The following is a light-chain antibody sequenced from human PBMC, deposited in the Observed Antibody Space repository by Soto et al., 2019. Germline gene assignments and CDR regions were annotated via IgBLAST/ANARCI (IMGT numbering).Light chain of an antibody. V-gene: IGKV3-20*01. J-gene: IGKJ3*01. CDR2: GAS. Sequence: EIVLTQSPGTLSLSPGERATLSCRASQTVSSNYLAWYQQKPGQAPRLLIYGASSRATGIPDRFSVSGSGTDFTLTISRLEPEDFAVYYCQQYGGSPPFTFGPGTKVDIK. CDR1: QTVSSNY. CDR3: QQYGGSPPFT.